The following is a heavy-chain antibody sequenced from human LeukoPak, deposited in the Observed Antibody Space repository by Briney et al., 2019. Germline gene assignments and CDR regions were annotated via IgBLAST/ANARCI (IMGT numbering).Heavy chain of an antibody. J-gene: IGHJ5*02. CDR2: IYTSGST. CDR3: ARDRGRVPAAIIWFDP. Sequence: SETLSLTCTVSGGSISSYYWSWIRLPAGKGLEWIGRIYTSGSTNYNPSLKSRVTMSVDTSKNQFSLKLSSVTAADTAVYYCARDRGRVPAAIIWFDPWGQGTLVTVSS. V-gene: IGHV4-4*07. CDR1: GGSISSYY. D-gene: IGHD2-2*01.